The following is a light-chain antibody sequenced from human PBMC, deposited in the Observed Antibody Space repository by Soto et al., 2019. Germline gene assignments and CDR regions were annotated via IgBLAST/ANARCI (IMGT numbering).Light chain of an antibody. CDR2: EGT. Sequence: QSVMTQPPSVSAAPGQKVTISCSGSSSNIGGNSVSWYQQLPGTAPKLLIYEGTKRPSGVSNRFSGSKSGNTASLTISGLQAEDEADYYCCSYGGSSTFPYVFGIGTKLTVL. CDR3: CSYGGSSTFPYV. CDR1: SSNIGGNS. J-gene: IGLJ1*01. V-gene: IGLV2-23*03.